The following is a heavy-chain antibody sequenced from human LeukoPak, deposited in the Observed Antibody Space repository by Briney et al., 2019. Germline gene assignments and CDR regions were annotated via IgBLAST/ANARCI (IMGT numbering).Heavy chain of an antibody. V-gene: IGHV4-39*01. CDR3: ARSRAGSGHPFDY. Sequence: PSETLSLTCTVSGGSIGSSSYYWGWIRQPPGKELEWIGSIYYSGSTYYNPSLKSRVTISVDTSKNQFSLKLSSVTAADTAVYYCARSRAGSGHPFDYWGQGTLVTVSS. CDR2: IYYSGST. J-gene: IGHJ4*02. D-gene: IGHD6-19*01. CDR1: GGSIGSSSYY.